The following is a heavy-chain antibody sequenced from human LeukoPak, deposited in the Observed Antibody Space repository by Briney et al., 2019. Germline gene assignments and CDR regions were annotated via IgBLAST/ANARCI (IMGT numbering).Heavy chain of an antibody. D-gene: IGHD3-9*01. Sequence: ASVKVSCKVSGDTLTELSTHWVRHAPGKGLEWMGGFDPEHGEMIYAQKLQGRVTMTEDRSTDTAYMELSSLRSEDTAVYYCATGGPWDLLKYWGQGTLVTVSS. J-gene: IGHJ4*02. CDR2: FDPEHGEM. CDR3: ATGGPWDLLKY. V-gene: IGHV1-24*01. CDR1: GDTLTELS.